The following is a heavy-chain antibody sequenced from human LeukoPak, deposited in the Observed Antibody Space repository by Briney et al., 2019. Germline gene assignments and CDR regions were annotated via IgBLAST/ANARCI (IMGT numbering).Heavy chain of an antibody. CDR1: GLTFSSYE. D-gene: IGHD5-18*01. CDR3: AKAKTQAMVLPGNY. Sequence: GGSLRLSCAASGLTFSSYEMNWVRQAPGKGLEWVSYISSSGSSIYYADSVKGRFTISRDNSKNTLYLQMNSLRAEDTAVYYCAKAKTQAMVLPGNYWGQGTLVTVSS. CDR2: ISSSGSSI. J-gene: IGHJ4*02. V-gene: IGHV3-48*03.